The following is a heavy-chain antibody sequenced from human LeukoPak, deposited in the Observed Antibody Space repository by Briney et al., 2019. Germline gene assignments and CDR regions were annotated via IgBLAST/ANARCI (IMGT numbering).Heavy chain of an antibody. CDR3: ARDLGWSRFGMDV. V-gene: IGHV3-7*03. CDR2: IKQDGSGE. CDR1: GGSISSGGYY. D-gene: IGHD3-3*01. J-gene: IGHJ6*02. Sequence: ETLSLTCTVSGGSISSGGYYWSWIRQAPGKGLEWVANIKQDGSGEYYVDSVKGRFTISRDNAKNSLYLQMSSLRAEDTAVYFCARDLGWSRFGMDVWGQGTTVTVSS.